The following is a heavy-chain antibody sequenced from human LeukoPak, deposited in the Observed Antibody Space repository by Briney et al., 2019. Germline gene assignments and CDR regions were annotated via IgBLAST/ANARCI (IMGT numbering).Heavy chain of an antibody. J-gene: IGHJ5*02. CDR1: GGYISSGGYS. V-gene: IGHV4-30-2*01. D-gene: IGHD6-13*01. CDR3: ARMAAAVYNWFDP. CDR2: IYHSGST. Sequence: NSSETLSLTCAVSGGYISSGGYSWSWIRQPPGKGLEWIGYIYHSGSTYYNPSLKSRVTISVDRSKNQSSLKLSSVTAADTAVYYCARMAAAVYNWFDPWGQGTLVTVSS.